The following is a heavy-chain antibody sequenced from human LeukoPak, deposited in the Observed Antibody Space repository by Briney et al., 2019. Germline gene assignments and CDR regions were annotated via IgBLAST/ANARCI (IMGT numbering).Heavy chain of an antibody. CDR3: ARGARSGSYDYYFDY. V-gene: IGHV3-23*01. J-gene: IGHJ4*02. Sequence: GGSLRLSCAASEFTFSSYSMNWVRQAPGKGLEWVSAISGSGGSTYYADSVKGRFTISRDNSKNTLYLQMNSLRAEDTAVYYCARGARSGSYDYYFDYWGQGTLVTVSS. CDR2: ISGSGGST. D-gene: IGHD1-26*01. CDR1: EFTFSSYS.